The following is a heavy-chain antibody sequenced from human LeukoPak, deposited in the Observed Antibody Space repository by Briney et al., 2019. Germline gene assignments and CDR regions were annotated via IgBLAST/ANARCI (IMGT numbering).Heavy chain of an antibody. CDR1: GFTFSNYE. V-gene: IGHV3-48*03. CDR3: ARESGRFRFDS. CDR2: ISPSGSTI. J-gene: IGHJ5*01. D-gene: IGHD3-3*01. Sequence: GGSLRLSCATSGFTFSNYEMNWVRQAPGKGLEWVSYISPSGSTIYYTDSVKGRFTISTDNAKNSLYLQMNSLRAEDTAVYYCARESGRFRFDSWGQGTLVTVSS.